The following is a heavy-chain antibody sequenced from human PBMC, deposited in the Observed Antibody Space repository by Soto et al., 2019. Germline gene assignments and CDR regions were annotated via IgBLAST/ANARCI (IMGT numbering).Heavy chain of an antibody. V-gene: IGHV4-59*01. J-gene: IGHJ3*02. D-gene: IGHD2-2*01. CDR2: IYYSGST. CDR3: ARDRSRGYCSSTSCSKPNDAFDI. Sequence: SETLSLTCTVSGGSISSYYWIWIRQPPGKGLEWIGYIYYSGSTNYNPSLKSRVTISVDTSKNQFSLKLSSVTAADTAVYYCARDRSRGYCSSTSCSKPNDAFDIWGQGTMVTVSS. CDR1: GGSISSYY.